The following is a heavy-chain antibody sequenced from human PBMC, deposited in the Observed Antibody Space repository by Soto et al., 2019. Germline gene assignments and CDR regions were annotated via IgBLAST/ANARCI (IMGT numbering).Heavy chain of an antibody. J-gene: IGHJ6*02. Sequence: GESLKISCKGSGYSFTSYWISWVRQMPGKGLEWMGRIDPSDSYTNYSPSFQGHVTISADKSISTAYLQWSSLKASDTAMYYCARRGGTGTRNSYYGMDVWGQGTTVTVSS. CDR1: GYSFTSYW. D-gene: IGHD1-1*01. CDR3: ARRGGTGTRNSYYGMDV. V-gene: IGHV5-10-1*01. CDR2: IDPSDSYT.